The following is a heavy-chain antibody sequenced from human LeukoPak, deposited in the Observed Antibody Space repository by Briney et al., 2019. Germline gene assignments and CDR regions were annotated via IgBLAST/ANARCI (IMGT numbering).Heavy chain of an antibody. V-gene: IGHV4-59*01. Sequence: SETLSLTCTVSGGSIGSYYWSWIRQPPGKGLEWIGYIYYSGSTNYNPSLKSRVTISVDTSKNQFSLKLSSVTAADTAVYYCAVGAFYAFDIWGQGTMVTVSS. D-gene: IGHD1-26*01. J-gene: IGHJ3*02. CDR3: AVGAFYAFDI. CDR1: GGSIGSYY. CDR2: IYYSGST.